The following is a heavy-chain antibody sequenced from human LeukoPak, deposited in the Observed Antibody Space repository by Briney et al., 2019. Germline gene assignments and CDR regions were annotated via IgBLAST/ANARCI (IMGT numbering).Heavy chain of an antibody. J-gene: IGHJ6*03. CDR1: GYSFTSYW. Sequence: GESLKISCKGSGYSFTSYWIGWVRQMPGKGLEWMGIIYPGDSDTRYSPSFQGQVTISADKSISTAYLQRSSLKASDTAMYYCARRASRCSSTSCSNYYMDVWGKGTTVTISS. V-gene: IGHV5-51*01. CDR3: ARRASRCSSTSCSNYYMDV. CDR2: IYPGDSDT. D-gene: IGHD2-2*01.